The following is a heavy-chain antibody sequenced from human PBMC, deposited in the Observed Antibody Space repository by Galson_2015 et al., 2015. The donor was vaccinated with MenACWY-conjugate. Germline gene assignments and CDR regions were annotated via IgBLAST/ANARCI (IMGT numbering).Heavy chain of an antibody. CDR1: GFIFSSYS. V-gene: IGHV3-21*01. D-gene: IGHD4-17*01. J-gene: IGHJ4*02. Sequence: SLRLSCAASGFIFSSYSINWIRQAPGKGLEWVSSISSSGTYIEYADSVKGRFTISRDNAKNSLYLQMNSLRGDDTAVYYCARGEVVILYGDFDFWGQGTLVTVSS. CDR2: ISSSGTYI. CDR3: ARGEVVILYGDFDF.